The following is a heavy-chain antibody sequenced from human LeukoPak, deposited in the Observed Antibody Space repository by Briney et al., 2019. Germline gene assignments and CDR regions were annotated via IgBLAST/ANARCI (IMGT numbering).Heavy chain of an antibody. D-gene: IGHD2-15*01. CDR2: ISYDGSNK. CDR3: ASIARYFDY. V-gene: IGHV3-30*03. Sequence: GGSLRLSCAASGFTFSSYGMNWVRQAPGKGLEWVAVISYDGSNKYYADSVKGRFTISRDNSKNTLYLQMNSLRAEDTAVYYCASIARYFDYWGQGTLVTVSS. J-gene: IGHJ4*02. CDR1: GFTFSSYG.